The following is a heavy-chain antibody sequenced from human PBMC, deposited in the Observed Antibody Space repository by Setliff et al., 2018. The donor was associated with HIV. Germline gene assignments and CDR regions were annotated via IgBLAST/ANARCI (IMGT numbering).Heavy chain of an antibody. Sequence: SETLSLTCAVSGGSLSSDNWWTWVRQPPGKGLEWIGEIYYTGNTNYNPSLKSRVSISVDKSKNQFSLKLNSVTAADTAMYYCARRGDSSGYYDAFDVWGQGTKVTVSS. V-gene: IGHV4-4*02. CDR1: GGSLSSDNW. J-gene: IGHJ3*01. D-gene: IGHD3-22*01. CDR2: IYYTGNT. CDR3: ARRGDSSGYYDAFDV.